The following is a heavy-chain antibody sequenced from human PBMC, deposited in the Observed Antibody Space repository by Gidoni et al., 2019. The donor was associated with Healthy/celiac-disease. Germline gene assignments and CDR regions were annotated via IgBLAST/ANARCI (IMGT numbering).Heavy chain of an antibody. CDR3: AREQEMATIYGGAFDI. CDR1: GFTVISNY. V-gene: IGHV3-53*01. CDR2: IYSGGST. D-gene: IGHD5-12*01. J-gene: IGHJ3*02. Sequence: EVQLVESAGGLIQPGGSLILFCAASGFTVISNYMSWVRQAPGKVLEWVSVIYSGGSTYYADSVKGRFTISRDNSKNTLYLQMNSLRAEDTAVYYCAREQEMATIYGGAFDIWGQGTMVTVSS.